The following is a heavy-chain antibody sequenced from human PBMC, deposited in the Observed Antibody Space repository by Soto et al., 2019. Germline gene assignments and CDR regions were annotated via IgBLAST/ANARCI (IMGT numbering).Heavy chain of an antibody. CDR3: AREIAGLGGEYDY. J-gene: IGHJ4*02. D-gene: IGHD3-16*01. CDR1: GYTFTKYG. Sequence: QVQLVQSGAEVKNPGASVKVSCKTSGYTFTKYGVCWVRQAPGQGLEWMGWISGSSGNANYAEKVQGRITFTTDTSTSTAYIELRSLRSDDTAVYSCAREIAGLGGEYDYCGQGTLVTVSS. V-gene: IGHV1-18*01. CDR2: ISGSSGNA.